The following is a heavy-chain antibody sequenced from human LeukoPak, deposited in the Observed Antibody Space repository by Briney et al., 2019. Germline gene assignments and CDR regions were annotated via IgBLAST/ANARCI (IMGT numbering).Heavy chain of an antibody. CDR2: IKQDGSEK. V-gene: IGHV3-7*01. J-gene: IGHJ3*02. D-gene: IGHD6-13*01. CDR3: ARESWSIAAAGLDAFDI. Sequence: PGGSLRLSXAASGFTFSSYWMSWVRQAPGKGLEWVANIKQDGSEKYYVDSVKGRFTFSRDNAKNSLYLQMNSLRAEDTAVYYCARESWSIAAAGLDAFDIWGQGTMVTVSS. CDR1: GFTFSSYW.